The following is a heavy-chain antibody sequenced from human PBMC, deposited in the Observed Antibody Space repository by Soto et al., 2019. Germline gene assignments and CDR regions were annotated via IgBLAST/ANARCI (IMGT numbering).Heavy chain of an antibody. CDR1: EFTFSSYT. Sequence: AGSLRLSCPASEFTFSSYTMYWVRQAPGKRLEWVAAISFNGGKEYYADSVKGRYTVSRDNSKDRCYLEVNTVGLDDSAVFYCARDVTGGSLLGQRSQYFDFWGQGTRVTSPQ. V-gene: IGHV3-30*04. CDR2: ISFNGGKE. J-gene: IGHJ4*02. D-gene: IGHD2-15*01. CDR3: ARDVTGGSLLGQRSQYFDF.